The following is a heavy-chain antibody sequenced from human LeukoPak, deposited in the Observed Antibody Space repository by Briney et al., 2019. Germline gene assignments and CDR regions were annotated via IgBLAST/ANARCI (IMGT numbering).Heavy chain of an antibody. V-gene: IGHV3-23*01. CDR3: AKDSVGVAGPDY. Sequence: PGGSLRLSCAASGFXVSMYAISGVRQAPGKGLEWVSVISVDGGGTYYADSVKGRFTISRDNSKSMLYLQMNSLRAEDTAVYYCAKDSVGVAGPDYWGQGSLVTVSS. CDR2: ISVDGGGT. J-gene: IGHJ4*02. D-gene: IGHD6-19*01. CDR1: GFXVSMYA.